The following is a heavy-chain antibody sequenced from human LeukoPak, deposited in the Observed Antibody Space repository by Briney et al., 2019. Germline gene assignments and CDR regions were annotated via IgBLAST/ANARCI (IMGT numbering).Heavy chain of an antibody. CDR1: RGAGRGCSYC. CDR2: IYYSGST. V-gene: IGHV4-30-4*01. Sequence: SVTVSLTRTVSRGAGRGCSYCWTRFRQPPGTGLEWIGYIYYSGSTYYNPSLKSRVTISVDTSKNQFSLKLSSVTAADTAVYHCARVVVAATYYFDYWGQGTLVTVSS. J-gene: IGHJ4*02. D-gene: IGHD2-15*01. CDR3: ARVVVAATYYFDY.